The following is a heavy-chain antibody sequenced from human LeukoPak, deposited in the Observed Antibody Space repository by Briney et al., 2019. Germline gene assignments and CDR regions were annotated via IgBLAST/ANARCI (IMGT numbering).Heavy chain of an antibody. J-gene: IGHJ4*02. D-gene: IGHD4-23*01. CDR2: IASDGSST. Sequence: GGSLRLSCAASGFTFSSYWMNWVRQAPGKGLVWVSRIASDGSSTTYADSVKGRFSISRDNDKNTLYLQMNSLRVEDTAVYYCARGRPHGNDYWGQRTLVTVSS. CDR3: ARGRPHGNDY. V-gene: IGHV3-74*01. CDR1: GFTFSSYW.